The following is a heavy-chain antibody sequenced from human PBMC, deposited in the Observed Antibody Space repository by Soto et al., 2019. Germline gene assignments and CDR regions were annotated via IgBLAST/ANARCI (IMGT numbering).Heavy chain of an antibody. J-gene: IGHJ4*02. CDR1: GFTFSGST. CDR2: IRSKTNSYAT. D-gene: IGHD1-26*01. V-gene: IGHV3-73*02. Sequence: EVQLVESGGGLVQPGGSLKLSCAASGFTFSGSTIHWVRQASGKGLEWVGRIRSKTNSYATAYAASVKGRFTISRDDSKTTALLQMNSLNTEDTAVYYCTTPPTLGPTGDWGQGTLVTVSS. CDR3: TTPPTLGPTGD.